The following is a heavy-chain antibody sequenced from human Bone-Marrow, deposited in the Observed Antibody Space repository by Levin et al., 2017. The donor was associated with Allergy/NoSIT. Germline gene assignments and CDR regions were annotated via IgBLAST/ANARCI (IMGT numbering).Heavy chain of an antibody. J-gene: IGHJ3*02. Sequence: GESLKISCKVSGYSLSDLAMHWVRQAPGKGLEWMGGFEPEDGETSYAQKFQGRVTMTDDSSTDTAYMELSSLRSEDTALYYCASQVNDIYAFDIWGQGTAVTVSP. D-gene: IGHD3-9*01. CDR1: GYSLSDLA. V-gene: IGHV1-24*01. CDR2: FEPEDGET. CDR3: ASQVNDIYAFDI.